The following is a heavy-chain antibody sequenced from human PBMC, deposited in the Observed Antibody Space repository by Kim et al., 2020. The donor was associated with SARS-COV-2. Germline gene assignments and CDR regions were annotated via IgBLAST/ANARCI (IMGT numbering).Heavy chain of an antibody. J-gene: IGHJ6*02. CDR2: ISAYNGNT. D-gene: IGHD4-17*01. CDR3: ARDSYYGDYGFYYYGMDV. CDR1: GYTFTSYG. V-gene: IGHV1-18*01. Sequence: ASVKVSCKASGYTFTSYGISWVRQAPGQGLEWMGWISAYNGNTNYAQKLQGRVTMTTDTSTSTAYMELRSLRSDDTAVYYCARDSYYGDYGFYYYGMDVWGQWTTVTVSS.